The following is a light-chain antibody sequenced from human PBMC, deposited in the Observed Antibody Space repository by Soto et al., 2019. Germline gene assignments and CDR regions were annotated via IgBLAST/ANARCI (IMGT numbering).Light chain of an antibody. J-gene: IGLJ2*01. CDR2: EVS. V-gene: IGLV2-14*01. CDR3: FSYTRSTTLV. CDR1: SSDVGGYKY. Sequence: QSALTQPASVSGSPGQSITISCTGTSSDVGGYKYVSWYQQHPGKAPKLMIYEVSNRPSGVSNRFSGSKSGNTASLTISGLQAEDEADYYCFSYTRSTTLVFGGGTKLTVL.